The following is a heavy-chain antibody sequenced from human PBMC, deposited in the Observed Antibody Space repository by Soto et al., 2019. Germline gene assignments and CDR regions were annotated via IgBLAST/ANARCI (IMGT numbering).Heavy chain of an antibody. V-gene: IGHV3-48*03. J-gene: IGHJ4*02. CDR1: GFTVTNYE. D-gene: IGHD4-17*01. Sequence: GGSLRLSCAASGFTVTNYEMSWVRQASGKGLEWVSYINGGGTSIKYADSVKGRFTMSRDNARNSLYLQMNSLRDEDTAVYYCARENYGDAFDFWGQGTLVTVSS. CDR3: ARENYGDAFDF. CDR2: INGGGTSI.